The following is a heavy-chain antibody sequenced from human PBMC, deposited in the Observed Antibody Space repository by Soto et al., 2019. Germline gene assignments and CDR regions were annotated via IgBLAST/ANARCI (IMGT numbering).Heavy chain of an antibody. D-gene: IGHD6-19*01. Sequence: GASVKVSCKASGGTFSSYSISWVRHAPGQGLEWMGRIIPILGIANYAQKFQGRVTITADKSTSTAYMELSSLRSEDTAVYYCARAIAVAGTYRPRDYWGQGTLVTVSS. V-gene: IGHV1-69*02. CDR1: GGTFSSYS. J-gene: IGHJ4*02. CDR3: ARAIAVAGTYRPRDY. CDR2: IIPILGIA.